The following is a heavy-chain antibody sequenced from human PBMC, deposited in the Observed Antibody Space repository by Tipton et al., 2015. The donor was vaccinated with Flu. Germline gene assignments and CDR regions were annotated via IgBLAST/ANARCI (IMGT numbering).Heavy chain of an antibody. V-gene: IGHV4-38-2*01. CDR2: ICPGSP. D-gene: IGHD4-11*01. CDR1: GDSIGGAYY. CDR3: SRRDYSNYVSEPKNWFDP. Sequence: LRLSCSVSGDSIGGAYYWGWIRQPPGKGLEWIGNICPGSPYYNPSLTSRVTIAVDTSKNQFSLRLTSVTAADTAVYYCSRRDYSNYVSEPKNWFDPWGQGTLVTVSS. J-gene: IGHJ5*02.